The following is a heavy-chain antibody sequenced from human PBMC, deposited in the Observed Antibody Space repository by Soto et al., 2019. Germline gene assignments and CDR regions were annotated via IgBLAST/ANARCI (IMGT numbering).Heavy chain of an antibody. Sequence: SETLSLTCAVYGGSFSGYYWSWIRQPPGKGLEWIGEINHSGSTNYNPSLKSRVTISVDTSKNQFSLKLSSVTAADTAVYYCAGGYYGGWYYGSGAYGMDVWGQGTTVTVSS. CDR3: AGGYYGGWYYGSGAYGMDV. D-gene: IGHD3-10*01. CDR1: GGSFSGYY. CDR2: INHSGST. V-gene: IGHV4-34*01. J-gene: IGHJ6*02.